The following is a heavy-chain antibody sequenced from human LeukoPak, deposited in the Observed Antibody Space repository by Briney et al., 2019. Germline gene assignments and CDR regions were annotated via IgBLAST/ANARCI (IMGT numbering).Heavy chain of an antibody. CDR3: ARDLGGSGEDY. CDR1: GYTFTGSY. D-gene: IGHD3-10*01. CDR2: INPNSGGT. V-gene: IGHV1-2*02. J-gene: IGHJ4*02. Sequence: ASVTVPCKASGYTFTGSYIHWLRQAPGQGLEWMGWINPNSGGTNYAQKFQGRVTMTTDTSISTAFMELSRLTSDDTAVYYCARDLGGSGEDYWGQGTLVTVSS.